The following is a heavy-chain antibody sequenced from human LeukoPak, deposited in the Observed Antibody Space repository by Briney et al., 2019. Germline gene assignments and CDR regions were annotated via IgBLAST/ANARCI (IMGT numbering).Heavy chain of an antibody. V-gene: IGHV1-69*13. CDR3: ARVPSDIVVVPAAILPDYYYYMDV. Sequence: ASVKVSCKASGGTFSSYAISWVRQAPGQGLEWMGGFIPIFGTANYAQKFQGRVTITADESTTTAYMEPSSLRSEDTAVYYCARVPSDIVVVPAAILPDYYYYMDVWGKGTTVTVSS. CDR1: GGTFSSYA. J-gene: IGHJ6*03. D-gene: IGHD2-2*02. CDR2: FIPIFGTA.